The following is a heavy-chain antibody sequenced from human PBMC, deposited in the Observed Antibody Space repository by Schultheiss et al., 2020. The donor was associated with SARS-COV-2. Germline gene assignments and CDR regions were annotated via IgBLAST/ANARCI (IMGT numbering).Heavy chain of an antibody. CDR3: ARVKRKDYDSSGYPYDAFDI. CDR1: GGSFSGYY. J-gene: IGHJ3*02. CDR2: IYYSGST. V-gene: IGHV4-59*01. D-gene: IGHD3-22*01. Sequence: GSLRLSCAVYGGSFSGYYWSWIRQPPGKGLVWIGYIYYSGSTNYNPSLKSRVTISVDTSKNQFSLTLSSVTAADTAVYYCARVKRKDYDSSGYPYDAFDIWGQGTMVTVSS.